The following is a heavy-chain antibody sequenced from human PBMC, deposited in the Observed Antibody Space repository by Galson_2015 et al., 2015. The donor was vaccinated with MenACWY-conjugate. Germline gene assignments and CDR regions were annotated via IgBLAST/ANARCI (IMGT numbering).Heavy chain of an antibody. Sequence: ETLSLTCTVSVASFRSYYWNWIRQPAGKGLEWIGNIYFTGNTNYNPSLKSRVTMSIDTSMNQFSLKVSSMTAADTAVYYCARVPSDFAAWFDPWGQGTLVTVSS. D-gene: IGHD2-21*02. CDR3: ARVPSDFAAWFDP. V-gene: IGHV4-59*01. CDR2: IYFTGNT. J-gene: IGHJ5*02. CDR1: VASFRSYY.